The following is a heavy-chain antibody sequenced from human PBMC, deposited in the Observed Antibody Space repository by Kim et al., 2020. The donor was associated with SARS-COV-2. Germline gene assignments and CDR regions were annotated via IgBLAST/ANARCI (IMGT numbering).Heavy chain of an antibody. D-gene: IGHD6-19*01. CDR1: GGSISSSSYY. V-gene: IGHV4-39*01. CDR2: IYYSGST. Sequence: SETLSLTCTVSGGSISSSSYYWVWIRQPPGKGLEWMGSIYYSGSTYYNPSLTSRVTISVATSKTQFSLKLSTVTAADTAVYYCARIAVADAYYYCGMDVWGQGTTVTVSS. J-gene: IGHJ6*02. CDR3: ARIAVADAYYYCGMDV.